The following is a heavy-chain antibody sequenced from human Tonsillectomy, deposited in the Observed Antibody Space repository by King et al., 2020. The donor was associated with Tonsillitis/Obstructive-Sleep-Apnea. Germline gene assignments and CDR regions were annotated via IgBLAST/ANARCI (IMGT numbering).Heavy chain of an antibody. Sequence: QLQESGPGLVKPSETLSLTCTVSGGSISSSSYYWGWIRQPPGKGLEWIGSIYYSGSTHYNPSLKSRVTISVDTSKNQFSLKLSSVTAADTAVYSCAGAVVVVRGHYYYYMDVWGKGTTVTVSS. CDR1: GGSISSSSYY. J-gene: IGHJ6*03. V-gene: IGHV4-39*01. CDR2: IYYSGST. CDR3: AGAVVVVRGHYYYYMDV. D-gene: IGHD2-21*01.